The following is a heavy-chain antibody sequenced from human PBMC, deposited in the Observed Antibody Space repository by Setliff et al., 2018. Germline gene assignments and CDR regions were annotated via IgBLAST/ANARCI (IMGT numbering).Heavy chain of an antibody. D-gene: IGHD3-16*01. CDR2: IIPVLGTT. CDR1: GGSFSSYA. J-gene: IGHJ3*02. Sequence: SVKVSCKVSGGSFSSYAISWVRQAPGQGPEWLGRIIPVLGTTDYSPKFQDRLTITADEPSRTVNMELHSLRSEDTALYYCARGVVNWAAFNIWCQGTMGT. V-gene: IGHV1-69*11. CDR3: ARGVVNWAAFNI.